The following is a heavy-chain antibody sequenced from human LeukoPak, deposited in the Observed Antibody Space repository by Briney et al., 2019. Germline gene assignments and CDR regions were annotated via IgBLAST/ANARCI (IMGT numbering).Heavy chain of an antibody. CDR2: IYYIGDT. CDR1: GASISTSRDY. CDR3: ARLRNLDY. D-gene: IGHD4-17*01. Sequence: SETLSLTCTVSGASISTSRDYWGWIRQPPGKGLEWIGSIYYIGDTYYNPSLKSRVTMSLDMSKNQFSLKLNSVTAADTAVYYCARLRNLDYWSQGTLVTVSS. V-gene: IGHV4-39*07. J-gene: IGHJ4*02.